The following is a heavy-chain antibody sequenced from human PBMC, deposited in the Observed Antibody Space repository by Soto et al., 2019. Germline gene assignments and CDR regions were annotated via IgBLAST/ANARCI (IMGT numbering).Heavy chain of an antibody. D-gene: IGHD6-13*01. V-gene: IGHV3-30*01. CDR2: ISYDGTNK. CDR3: ARGDSNSWSDF. Sequence: QVQLVESGGGVVQPGRSLRLSCAASGFTFRSYAMDWVRQAPGKGLEWVAVISYDGTNKYYADSVKGRFTISRDNSKNTLSLQMNSLRPEDTAVYYCARGDSNSWSDFWGQGTLVTVSP. CDR1: GFTFRSYA. J-gene: IGHJ4*02.